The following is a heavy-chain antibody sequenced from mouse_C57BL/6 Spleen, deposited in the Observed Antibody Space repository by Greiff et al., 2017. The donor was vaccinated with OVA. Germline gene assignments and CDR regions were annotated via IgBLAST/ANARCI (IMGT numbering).Heavy chain of an antibody. D-gene: IGHD1-1*01. Sequence: QVQLKQSGAELVRPGASVTLSCKASGYTFTDYEMHWVKQTPVHGLEWIGAIDPETGGTAYNQKFKGKAILTADKSSSTAYMELRSLTSEDSAVYYCTREGDYYGSSSWYFDVWGTGTTVTVSS. CDR2: IDPETGGT. J-gene: IGHJ1*03. CDR1: GYTFTDYE. CDR3: TREGDYYGSSSWYFDV. V-gene: IGHV1-15*01.